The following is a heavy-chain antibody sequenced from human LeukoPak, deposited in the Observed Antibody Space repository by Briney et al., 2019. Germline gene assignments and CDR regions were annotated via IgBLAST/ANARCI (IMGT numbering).Heavy chain of an antibody. D-gene: IGHD2-2*01. CDR3: ARELGGYCSSTSCYGGWFDP. Sequence: GASVKVSCKASGYTFTSYGISWVRQAPGQGLEWMGWISAYNGNTNYAQKFQGRVTITAGESTSTAYMELSSLRSEDTAVYYCARELGGYCSSTSCYGGWFDPWGQGTLVTVSS. V-gene: IGHV1-18*01. J-gene: IGHJ5*02. CDR2: ISAYNGNT. CDR1: GYTFTSYG.